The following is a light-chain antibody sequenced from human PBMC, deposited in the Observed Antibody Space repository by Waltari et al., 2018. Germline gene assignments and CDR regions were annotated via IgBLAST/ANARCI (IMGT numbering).Light chain of an antibody. V-gene: IGLV2-14*01. CDR2: DFT. Sequence: QSAPTQPASVSGSPGQSITISCTGIDSDLGSYNYVSWYRQTPGKAPEVIIYDFTSRPPGVSSRFSGSKSGSTASLTISGLQAEDEGHYYCTSYTTTRLTFGGGTKLTV. CDR1: DSDLGSYNY. CDR3: TSYTTTRLT. J-gene: IGLJ2*01.